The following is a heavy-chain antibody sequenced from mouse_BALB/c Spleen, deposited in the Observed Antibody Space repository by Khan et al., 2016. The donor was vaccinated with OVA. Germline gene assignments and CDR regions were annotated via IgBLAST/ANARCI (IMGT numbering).Heavy chain of an antibody. CDR3: ARMDTTSLDY. Sequence: QVQLQQSGTELARPGASVKLSCKASGYTFTDYYITWVKQRTGQGLEWIGEIYPGSGNTYYNEKFKVKATLTADKSSNTAYMQLSSLTSEDSAVYFCARMDTTSLDYWGQGTTLTVSS. CDR2: IYPGSGNT. J-gene: IGHJ2*01. V-gene: IGHV1-77*01. CDR1: GYTFTDYY. D-gene: IGHD2-3*01.